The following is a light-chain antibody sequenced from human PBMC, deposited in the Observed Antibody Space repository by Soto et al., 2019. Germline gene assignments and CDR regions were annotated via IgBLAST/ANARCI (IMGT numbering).Light chain of an antibody. CDR1: QGIRID. J-gene: IGKJ1*01. CDR2: AAS. CDR3: LQHNSYPRT. V-gene: IGKV1-17*01. Sequence: DIQMTQSPSSLSASVGDRVTITCRASQGIRIDLGWYQQKPGEAPKRLICAASNLQSGVPSRFSGSGSGTEFTLTISSLQPEDFATYYCLQHNSYPRTFGQGTKVEIK.